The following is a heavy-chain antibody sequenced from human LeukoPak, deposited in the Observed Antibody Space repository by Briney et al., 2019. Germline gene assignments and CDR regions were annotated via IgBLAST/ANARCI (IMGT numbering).Heavy chain of an antibody. CDR1: RGTFSSYA. CDR2: IIPIFGTA. J-gene: IGHJ4*02. V-gene: IGHV1-69*13. CDR3: ARDHGYYDSSGYPHY. Sequence: ASVKVSCKASRGTFSSYAISWVRQAPGQGLEWMGGIIPIFGTANYAQKFQGRVTITADESTSTAYMELSSLRSEDTAVYYCARDHGYYDSSGYPHYWGQGTLVTVSS. D-gene: IGHD3-22*01.